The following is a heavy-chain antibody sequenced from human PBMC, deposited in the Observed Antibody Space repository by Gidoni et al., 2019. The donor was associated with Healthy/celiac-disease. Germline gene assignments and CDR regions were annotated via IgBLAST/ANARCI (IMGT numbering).Heavy chain of an antibody. Sequence: QVQLVASGGGVVQPGRSLRLSCAASGFTFSSYGMHWVRQAPGKWLECVAVIWYDGSNKYYADSVKGRFTISRDNSKNTLYLQMNSLRAEDTAVYYCARDGSGFYFDYWGQGTLVTVSS. J-gene: IGHJ4*02. CDR3: ARDGSGFYFDY. CDR2: IWYDGSNK. D-gene: IGHD5-12*01. V-gene: IGHV3-33*01. CDR1: GFTFSSYG.